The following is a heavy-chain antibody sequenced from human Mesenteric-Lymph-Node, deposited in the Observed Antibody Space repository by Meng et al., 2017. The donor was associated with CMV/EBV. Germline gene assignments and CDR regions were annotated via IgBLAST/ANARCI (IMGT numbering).Heavy chain of an antibody. J-gene: IGHJ6*02. CDR2: INPNNGGT. V-gene: IGHV1-2*02. CDR3: ARGWTAVPNSGLDV. CDR1: GYPFTAYY. Sequence: ASGYPFTAYYIHWVRQAPGQGLEWMGWINPNNGGTNYAQKFQGRVTMTRDTSISTAYMELSRLRAEDTAVYYCARGWTAVPNSGLDVWGQGTMVTVSS. D-gene: IGHD2-21*02.